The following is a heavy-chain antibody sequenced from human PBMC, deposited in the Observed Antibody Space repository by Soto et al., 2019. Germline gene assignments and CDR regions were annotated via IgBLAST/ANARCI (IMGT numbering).Heavy chain of an antibody. CDR3: ARGAAAGTRWTFDY. V-gene: IGHV4-59*01. J-gene: IGHJ4*02. D-gene: IGHD6-13*01. CDR1: GGSFTSDY. Sequence: QVQLQESGPGLVKSSETLSLTCTVSGGSFTSDYWSWIRQPPGKGLEWIGYIYYTGRSNYNPSLESRVTISGDTSKNQFFLRLTSVTAADTALYYCARGAAAGTRWTFDYWGQGTLVTVSS. CDR2: IYYTGRS.